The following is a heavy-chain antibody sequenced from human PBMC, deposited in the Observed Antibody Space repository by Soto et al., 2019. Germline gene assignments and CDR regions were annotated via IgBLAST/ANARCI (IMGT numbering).Heavy chain of an antibody. CDR3: ARDHTKDSSSWYLWRKTDAFDI. Sequence: GASVKVSCKASGYTFTSYDINWVRQATGQGLEWMGWMNPNSGNTGYAQKFQGRVTMTRNTSISTAYMELSSLRSEDTAVYYCARDHTKDSSSWYLWRKTDAFDIWGQGTMFTVSS. D-gene: IGHD6-13*01. V-gene: IGHV1-8*01. J-gene: IGHJ3*02. CDR1: GYTFTSYD. CDR2: MNPNSGNT.